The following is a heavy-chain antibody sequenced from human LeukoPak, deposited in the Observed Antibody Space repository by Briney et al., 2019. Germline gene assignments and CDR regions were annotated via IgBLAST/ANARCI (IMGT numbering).Heavy chain of an antibody. CDR1: KFTFSAYP. D-gene: IGHD6-19*01. J-gene: IGHJ3*02. V-gene: IGHV3-30-3*01. CDR3: AKAIAVAGLDAFDI. CDR2: ISHDGNNK. Sequence: GGSLRLSGAASKFTFSAYPMPWVRQAPGKGLEWLALISHDGNNKYYADSVEDRFSISRDNSKNTLYLQMNSLRAEDTAVYYCAKAIAVAGLDAFDIWGQGTMVTVSS.